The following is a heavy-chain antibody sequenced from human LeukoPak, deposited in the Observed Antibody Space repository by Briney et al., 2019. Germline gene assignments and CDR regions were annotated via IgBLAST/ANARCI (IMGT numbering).Heavy chain of an antibody. D-gene: IGHD3-22*01. CDR3: ARQNYYDSSGSGDY. Sequence: TSETLSLTCAVYGGSFSGYYWSWIRQPPGKGLEWIGEINHSGSTNYNPSFKSRVTISVDTSKNQFSLKLSSVTAADTAVYYCARQNYYDSSGSGDYWGQGTLVTVSS. J-gene: IGHJ4*02. CDR2: INHSGST. CDR1: GGSFSGYY. V-gene: IGHV4-34*01.